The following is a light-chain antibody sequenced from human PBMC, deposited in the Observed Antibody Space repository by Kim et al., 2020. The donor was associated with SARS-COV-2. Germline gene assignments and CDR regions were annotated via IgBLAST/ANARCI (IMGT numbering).Light chain of an antibody. CDR3: GADHGSGINFVPVV. CDR1: SGYSNYK. J-gene: IGLJ2*01. CDR2: VGTGGIVG. V-gene: IGLV9-49*01. Sequence: QLVLTQPPSASASLGASVTLTCTLSSGYSNYKVDWYQQRPGKGPRFVMRVGTGGIVGSKGDGIPDRFSVLGSGLNRYLTIKNIQEEDESDYHCGADHGSGINFVPVVFGGGTQLTVL.